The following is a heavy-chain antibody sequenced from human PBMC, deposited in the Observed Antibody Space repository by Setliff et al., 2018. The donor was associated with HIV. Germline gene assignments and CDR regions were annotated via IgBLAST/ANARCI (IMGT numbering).Heavy chain of an antibody. Sequence: ASVKVSCKASGYSLSTYAISWVRQAPGQGLEWMGWIDSNNGNRNFAQKFRGRVTMTTDISTNTAYMEVRSLSFDDTAVYYCARQQLGWSYSRNYYDHYYMDVWGKGTTVTVSS. CDR3: ARQQLGWSYSRNYYDHYYMDV. J-gene: IGHJ6*03. V-gene: IGHV1-18*01. CDR2: IDSNNGNR. CDR1: GYSLSTYA. D-gene: IGHD1-26*01.